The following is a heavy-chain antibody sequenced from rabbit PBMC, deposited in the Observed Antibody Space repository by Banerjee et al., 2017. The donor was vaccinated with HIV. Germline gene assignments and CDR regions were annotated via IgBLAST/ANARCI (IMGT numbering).Heavy chain of an antibody. CDR3: ARGYGAATGLDL. V-gene: IGHV1S45*01. Sequence: QEQLEESGGDLVKPEGSLTLTCTASGFSFRNKYVMCWVRQAPGKGLEWIACINTSSGSTVYATWAKGRFTISKISSTTVTLQITSLTAADTATYFCARGYGAATGLDLWGPGTLVTVS. CDR1: GFSFRNKYV. J-gene: IGHJ3*01. D-gene: IGHD6-1*01. CDR2: INTSSGST.